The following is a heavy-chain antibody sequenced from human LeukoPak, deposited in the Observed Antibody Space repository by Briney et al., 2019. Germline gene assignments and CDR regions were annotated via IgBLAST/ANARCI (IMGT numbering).Heavy chain of an antibody. CDR2: IKSKTDGGTT. J-gene: IGHJ3*02. CDR1: GFTFSNAW. D-gene: IGHD2-2*02. Sequence: PGGSLRLSCAASGFTFSNAWMSWVRQAPGKGLEWVGRIKSKTDGGTTDYAAPVKGRFTISRDDSKNTLYLQMNSLKTEDTAVYYCTTDPIVVVPAAIPGAFDIWGQGTMVTVSS. V-gene: IGHV3-15*01. CDR3: TTDPIVVVPAAIPGAFDI.